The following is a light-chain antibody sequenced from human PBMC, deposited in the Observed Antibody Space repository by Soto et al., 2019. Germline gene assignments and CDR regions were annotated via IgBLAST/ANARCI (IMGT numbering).Light chain of an antibody. V-gene: IGKV3-20*01. J-gene: IGKJ1*01. CDR2: GAS. Sequence: EIVLTQSPGTLSLSPGERATLSCRASQSVSNNYLAWYQQKPGQAPRLLIYGASSRATGIPDRFSGSGSGTDFTLTISRLEPEDFAVYYCQQYGISPPEKTFGQGTKVEIK. CDR3: QQYGISPPEKT. CDR1: QSVSNNY.